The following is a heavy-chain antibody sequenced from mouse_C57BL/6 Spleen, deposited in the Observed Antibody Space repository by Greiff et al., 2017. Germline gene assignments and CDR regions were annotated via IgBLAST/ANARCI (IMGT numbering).Heavy chain of an antibody. CDR1: GYTFTSYW. J-gene: IGHJ4*01. V-gene: IGHV1-61*01. CDR2: IYPSDSET. Sequence: QVQLQQPGAELVKPGASVKMSCKASGYTFTSYWMDWVKQRPGQGLEWIGNIYPSDSETHYNQKFKDKATLTVDKSSSTAYMQLSSLTSEDSEVYYCARSGVAPYYAMDYWGQGTSVTVSS. D-gene: IGHD1-1*01. CDR3: ARSGVAPYYAMDY.